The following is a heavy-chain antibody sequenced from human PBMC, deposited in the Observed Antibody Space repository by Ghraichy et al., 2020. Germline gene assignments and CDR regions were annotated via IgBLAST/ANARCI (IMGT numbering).Heavy chain of an antibody. CDR2: INHSGST. D-gene: IGHD3-3*01. J-gene: IGHJ6*02. V-gene: IGHV4-34*01. CDR3: ARARRGYDFWSGYYPGGMDV. CDR1: GGSFSGYY. Sequence: SETLSLTCAVYGGSFSGYYWSWIRQPPGKGLEWIGEINHSGSTNYNPSLKSRVTISVDTSKNQFSLKLSSVTAADTAVYYCARARRGYDFWSGYYPGGMDVWGQGTTVTVSS.